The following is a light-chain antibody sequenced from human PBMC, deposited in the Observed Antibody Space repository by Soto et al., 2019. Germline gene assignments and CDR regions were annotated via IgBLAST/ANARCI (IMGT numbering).Light chain of an antibody. V-gene: IGKV3-11*01. Sequence: EILMQQSPATLSVTGWEKATLSWRASQSVGSDLAWYHQKPGQAPRLVIYDIVTSATGVPTRISGSGSGTEFTLTISSLEPEDFAVYYCQQRSISPLTFGGGTKVDIK. J-gene: IGKJ4*01. CDR2: DIV. CDR3: QQRSISPLT. CDR1: QSVGSD.